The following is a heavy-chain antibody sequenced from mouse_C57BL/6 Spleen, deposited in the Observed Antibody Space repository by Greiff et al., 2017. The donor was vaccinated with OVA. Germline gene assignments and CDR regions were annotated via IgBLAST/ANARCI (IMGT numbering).Heavy chain of an antibody. CDR1: GYTFTSYW. CDR2: IDPSDSYT. CDR3: ARRGINYGNYVNYWYFDV. J-gene: IGHJ1*03. D-gene: IGHD2-1*01. Sequence: QVQLQQPGAELVKPGASVKLSCKASGYTFTSYWMQWVKQRPGQGLEWIGEIDPSDSYTNYNQKFKGKATLTVDTSSSTAYMQLSSLTSEDSAVYYCARRGINYGNYVNYWYFDVWGTGTTVTVSS. V-gene: IGHV1-50*01.